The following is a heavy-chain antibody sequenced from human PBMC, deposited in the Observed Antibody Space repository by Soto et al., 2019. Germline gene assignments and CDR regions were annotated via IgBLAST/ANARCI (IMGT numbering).Heavy chain of an antibody. CDR2: ISAYNGNT. CDR3: ARVVEMATRYYFDY. V-gene: IGHV1-18*01. J-gene: IGHJ4*02. D-gene: IGHD5-12*01. Sequence: ASVKVSCKASGYTFTSYGISWVRQAPGQGLEWMGWISAYNGNTNYAQKLQGRVTMTTDTSTSTAYMELSRLRSDDTAVYYCARVVEMATRYYFDYWGQGTLVTVSS. CDR1: GYTFTSYG.